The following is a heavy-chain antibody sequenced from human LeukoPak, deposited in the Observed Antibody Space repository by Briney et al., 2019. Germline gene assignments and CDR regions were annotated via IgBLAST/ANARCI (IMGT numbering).Heavy chain of an antibody. D-gene: IGHD3-9*01. J-gene: IGHJ4*02. CDR2: INHSGST. Sequence: SETLSLTCAVYGGSFSGYYWSWIRQPPGKGLEWIGEINHSGSTNYNPALKSRVTISVDTCKNQFSLKLSSVTAADTAVYYCARGRRPPPYYDILTGPILRFDYWGQGTLVTVSS. CDR3: ARGRRPPPYYDILTGPILRFDY. V-gene: IGHV4-34*01. CDR1: GGSFSGYY.